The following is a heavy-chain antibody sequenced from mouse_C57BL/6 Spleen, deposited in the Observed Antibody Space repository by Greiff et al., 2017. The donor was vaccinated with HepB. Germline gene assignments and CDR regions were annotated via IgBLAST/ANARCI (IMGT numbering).Heavy chain of an antibody. D-gene: IGHD2-2*01. CDR3: ARSTMVTTGAYWFDY. CDR1: GFTFSSYG. CDR2: ISSGGSYT. V-gene: IGHV5-6*01. J-gene: IGHJ2*01. Sequence: EVMLVESGGDLVKPGGSLKLSCAASGFTFSSYGMSWVRQTPDKRLEWVATISSGGSYTYYPDSVKGRFTISRDNAKNTLYLQMSSLKSEDTAMYYCARSTMVTTGAYWFDYWGQGTTLTVSS.